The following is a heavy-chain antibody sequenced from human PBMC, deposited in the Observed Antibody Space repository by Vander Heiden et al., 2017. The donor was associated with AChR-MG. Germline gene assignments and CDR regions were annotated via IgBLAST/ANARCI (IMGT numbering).Heavy chain of an antibody. CDR2: ISPDGTEQ. CDR1: GLTFSDSW. CDR3: GRQHSSSFDY. Sequence: EVQLVESGGGLVQPGGSLRLSCAISGLTFSDSWMSWVRQGPGKGLEWVGNISPDGTEQNYVDSVKGRFTISRDNARNSLYLQMSSLSPDDAAVYYCGRQHSSSFDYWGQGTQVTVSS. J-gene: IGHJ4*02. D-gene: IGHD6-13*01. V-gene: IGHV3-7*03.